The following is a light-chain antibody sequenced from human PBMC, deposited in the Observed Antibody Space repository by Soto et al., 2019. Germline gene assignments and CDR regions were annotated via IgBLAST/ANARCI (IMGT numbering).Light chain of an antibody. CDR3: QQYGSSPLT. CDR1: QSVTSSY. V-gene: IGKV3-20*01. J-gene: IGKJ4*01. CDR2: GAS. Sequence: EIVLTQSPGTLSLSPGERATLSCRASQSVTSSYLAWYQQKPGQAPRLLIYGASSRATGIPDRFSGSGSVTDFTLTISRLEPEDCAVSYCQQYGSSPLTFGGGPKVEIK.